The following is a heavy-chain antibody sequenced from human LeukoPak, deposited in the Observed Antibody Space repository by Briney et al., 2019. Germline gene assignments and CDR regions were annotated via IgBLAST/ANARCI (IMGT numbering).Heavy chain of an antibody. CDR2: MNPNSGNT. D-gene: IGHD3-3*01. Sequence: ASVKVSCKASGSTFTGFYVQWVRQAPGQGLEWMGWMNPNSGNTGYAQKFQGRVTITRNTSISTAYMELSSLRSEDTAVYYCARGLRGTNVLRFLEWSERWFDPWGQGTLVTVSS. J-gene: IGHJ5*02. CDR1: GSTFTGFY. CDR3: ARGLRGTNVLRFLEWSERWFDP. V-gene: IGHV1-8*03.